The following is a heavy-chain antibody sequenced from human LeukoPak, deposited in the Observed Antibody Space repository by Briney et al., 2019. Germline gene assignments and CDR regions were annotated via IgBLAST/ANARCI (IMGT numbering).Heavy chain of an antibody. CDR2: IRYDGSNK. V-gene: IGHV3-30*02. CDR1: GFTFSSYG. J-gene: IGHJ3*02. Sequence: PGGSLRLSCAASGFTFSSYGMHWVRQAPGEGLEWVAFIRYDGSNKYYADSVKGRFTISRDNSKNTLYLQMNSLRAEDTAVYYCAKELEDTAMSDDAFDIWGQGTMVTVSS. CDR3: AKELEDTAMSDDAFDI. D-gene: IGHD5-18*01.